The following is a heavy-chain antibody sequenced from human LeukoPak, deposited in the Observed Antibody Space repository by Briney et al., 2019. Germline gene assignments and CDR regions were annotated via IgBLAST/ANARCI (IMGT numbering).Heavy chain of an antibody. Sequence: ASAKVSCKTSGYTFTSHGISWVRQAPGQGLEWMGWISAYNGDTKYAQNLQGRVTLTTNTLTTTAYLELRSLTSDDTAVYYCARDPSNTSGWKTWFDPWGQGTLVTVSS. J-gene: IGHJ5*02. D-gene: IGHD6-19*01. V-gene: IGHV1-18*01. CDR3: ARDPSNTSGWKTWFDP. CDR1: GYTFTSHG. CDR2: ISAYNGDT.